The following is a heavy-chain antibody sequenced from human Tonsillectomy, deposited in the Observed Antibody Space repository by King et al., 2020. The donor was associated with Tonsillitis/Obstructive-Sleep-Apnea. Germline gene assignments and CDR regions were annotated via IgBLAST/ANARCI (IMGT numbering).Heavy chain of an antibody. V-gene: IGHV3-30*04. J-gene: IGHJ4*02. CDR2: VSYDGSNT. Sequence: VQLVESGGGVVQPGRSLRLSCAASGFTFSSYAMHWVRQAPGKGLEWVAVVSYDGSNTYYADSVKGRFTISRDNSKNTLSLQMNNLRAEDTAVYYCVTEGYCSCGTCYSFDYWGQGTLVTVSS. CDR3: VTEGYCSCGTCYSFDY. D-gene: IGHD2-15*01. CDR1: GFTFSSYA.